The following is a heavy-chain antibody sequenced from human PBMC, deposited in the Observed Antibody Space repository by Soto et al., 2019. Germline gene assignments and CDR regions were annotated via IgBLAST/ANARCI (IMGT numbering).Heavy chain of an antibody. D-gene: IGHD3-22*01. Sequence: SETLSLTCAVSGGSISSSGYSWSWIRQPPGKGLEWIGYIYHSGSTYYNPSLKSRVTISVDRSKNQFSLKLSSVTAADTAVYYCARGGVDYYDSSGYYFSPYYFDYWGQGTLVTVSS. CDR1: GGSISSSGYS. V-gene: IGHV4-30-2*01. CDR2: IYHSGST. CDR3: ARGGVDYYDSSGYYFSPYYFDY. J-gene: IGHJ4*02.